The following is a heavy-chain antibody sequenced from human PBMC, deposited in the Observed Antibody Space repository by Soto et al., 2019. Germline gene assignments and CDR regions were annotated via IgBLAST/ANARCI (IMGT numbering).Heavy chain of an antibody. CDR1: GFNFITYC. Sequence: GGSLRLSCAASGFNFITYCLSWVRQAPGKGLEWVASISSSAVYIDYADSVKGRFTISRDNANNSLYLQMNSLRAEDTATYYCVRDGLDYYDTERLYFDKWGPG. D-gene: IGHD3-22*01. J-gene: IGHJ4*03. V-gene: IGHV3-21*01. CDR2: ISSSAVYI. CDR3: VRDGLDYYDTERLYFDK.